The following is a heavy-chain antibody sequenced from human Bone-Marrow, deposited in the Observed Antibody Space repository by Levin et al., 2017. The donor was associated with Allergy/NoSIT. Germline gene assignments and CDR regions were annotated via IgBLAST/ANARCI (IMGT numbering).Heavy chain of an antibody. J-gene: IGHJ2*01. CDR3: ARGYCSSTSCYLGGWYFDL. CDR1: GYTFTSYG. CDR2: ISAYNGNT. Sequence: PVASVKVSCKASGYTFTSYGISWVRQAPGQGLEWMGWISAYNGNTNYAQKLQGRVTMTTDTSTSTAYMELRSLRSDDTAVYYCARGYCSSTSCYLGGWYFDLWGRGTLVTVSS. V-gene: IGHV1-18*01. D-gene: IGHD2-2*01.